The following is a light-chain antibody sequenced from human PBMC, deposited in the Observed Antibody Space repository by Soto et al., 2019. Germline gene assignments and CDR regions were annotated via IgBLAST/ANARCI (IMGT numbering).Light chain of an antibody. V-gene: IGKV3-15*01. CDR3: QQYNEWPPLN. Sequence: EIVMTQSPVTLSASPGESATLSCRASQSVDNNVAWYQQKPGQAPRLLIVGSFARATGIPARFSGSGSGSEFTLTIRGLQSEDFAVYYCQQYNEWPPLNCGGGNKGDIK. J-gene: IGKJ4*01. CDR2: GSF. CDR1: QSVDNN.